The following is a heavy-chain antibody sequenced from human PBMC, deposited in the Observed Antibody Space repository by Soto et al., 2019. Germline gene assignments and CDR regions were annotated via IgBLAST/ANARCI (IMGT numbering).Heavy chain of an antibody. CDR2: ISSTGNTI. Sequence: QVQLVESGGGLVQTSGSLRIACVASGFTFSDYYMSCVRQAPGKGLEWVSYISSTGNTIYYADSVKGRFTISRDNAKNSVYLQMNNLRAEDTALYFCAKMSSENYYDPVFSWGQGTLVTVSS. J-gene: IGHJ4*02. D-gene: IGHD3-22*01. CDR3: AKMSSENYYDPVFS. CDR1: GFTFSDYY. V-gene: IGHV3-11*01.